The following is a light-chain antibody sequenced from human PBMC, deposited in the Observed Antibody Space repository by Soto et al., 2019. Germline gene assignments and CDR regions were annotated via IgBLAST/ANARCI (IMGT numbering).Light chain of an antibody. Sequence: QSVLTQPASVSGSPGQSITISCTGTSSDLGSYNLVSWYQQQPGKAPKLMIYEGTKRPSGVSKRFSGSKSGNTASLTISGLQAEDEADYYCCSYAGSSTYVIFGGGTKVTVL. CDR2: EGT. CDR3: CSYAGSSTYVI. J-gene: IGLJ2*01. CDR1: SSDLGSYNL. V-gene: IGLV2-23*01.